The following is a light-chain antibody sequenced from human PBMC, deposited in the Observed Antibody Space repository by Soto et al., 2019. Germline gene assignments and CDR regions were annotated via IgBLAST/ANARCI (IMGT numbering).Light chain of an antibody. CDR3: HQYNNWPRT. V-gene: IGKV3D-15*01. Sequence: VLTQSPATLSLSPGDRATLSCRASQSVSGYLAWYQQKPGQAPRLLIYDASSRPTDTPPRFSGSGSGTESTLTISTLQSEDFALYYCHQYNNWPRTVGQGTKVE. CDR1: QSVSGY. J-gene: IGKJ1*01. CDR2: DAS.